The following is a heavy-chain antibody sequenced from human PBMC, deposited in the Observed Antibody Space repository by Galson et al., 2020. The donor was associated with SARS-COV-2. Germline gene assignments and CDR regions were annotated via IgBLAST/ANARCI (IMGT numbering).Heavy chain of an antibody. CDR2: IKQYGSER. D-gene: IGHD3-3*01. CDR1: GFTFSNYW. J-gene: IGHJ1*01. V-gene: IGHV3-7*01. Sequence: GGSLRLSCRGSGFTFSNYWMNWVRQAPGQGLEWVANIKQYGSERYYVESVKGRFTISRDNAQNSLYLQMDSLRDDDTAVYFCARGSRFYEFWSGRDEYFQHWGLGTLVTVSS. CDR3: ARGSRFYEFWSGRDEYFQH.